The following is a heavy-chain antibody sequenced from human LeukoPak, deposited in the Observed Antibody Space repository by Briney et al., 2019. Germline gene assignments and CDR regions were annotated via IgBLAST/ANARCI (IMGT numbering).Heavy chain of an antibody. J-gene: IGHJ1*01. Sequence: PSETLSHTCTVSGGSISSYYWSWIRQPAGKGLEWIGRIYTSGSTNYNPSLKSRVAMSVDTSKNQFSLKLSSVTAADTAVYYCARETYDIQYFQHWGQGTLVTVSS. CDR2: IYTSGST. D-gene: IGHD3-16*01. CDR1: GGSISSYY. V-gene: IGHV4-4*07. CDR3: ARETYDIQYFQH.